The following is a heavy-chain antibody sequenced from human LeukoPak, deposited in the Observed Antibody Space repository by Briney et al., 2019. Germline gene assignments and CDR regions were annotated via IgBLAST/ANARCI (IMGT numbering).Heavy chain of an antibody. V-gene: IGHV6-1*01. CDR3: ARESGLSHVYYYYMDV. CDR2: TYYRSKWYN. J-gene: IGHJ6*03. CDR1: GDSVSSDSAA. Sequence: SQTLSLTCAISGDSVSSDSAAWNWIRQSPSRGLEWLGRTYYRSKWYNDYAVSVKSRITINPDTSKNQFSLKLSSVTAADTAVYYCARESGLSHVYYYYMDVWGKGTTVTVSS. D-gene: IGHD4/OR15-4a*01.